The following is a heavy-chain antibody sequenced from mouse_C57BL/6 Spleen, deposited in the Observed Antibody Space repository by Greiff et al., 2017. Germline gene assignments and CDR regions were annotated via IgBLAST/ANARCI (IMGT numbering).Heavy chain of an antibody. V-gene: IGHV1-80*01. J-gene: IGHJ3*01. Sequence: QVQLQQSGAELVKPGASVKISCKASGYAFSSYWMNWVKQRPGKGLEWIGQIYPGDGDTNYNGKFKGKATLTADKSSSTAYMQLSSLTSEDSAVYFCAREGVYYDYDGFAYWGQGTLVTVSA. D-gene: IGHD2-4*01. CDR1: GYAFSSYW. CDR3: AREGVYYDYDGFAY. CDR2: IYPGDGDT.